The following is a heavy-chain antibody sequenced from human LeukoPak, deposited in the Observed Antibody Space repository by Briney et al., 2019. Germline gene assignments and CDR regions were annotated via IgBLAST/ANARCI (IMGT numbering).Heavy chain of an antibody. D-gene: IGHD1-26*01. CDR1: GGTFSSYA. J-gene: IGHJ1*01. V-gene: IGHV1-69*04. Sequence: ASVKVSCKASGGTFSSYAISWVRQAPGQGLEWMGRIIPILGIANYAQKFQGRVTITADKSTSTAYMELSSLRSEDTAVYYCARERTYNRVGATTPPVLAQHWGQGTLVTVSS. CDR2: IIPILGIA. CDR3: ARERTYNRVGATTPPVLAQH.